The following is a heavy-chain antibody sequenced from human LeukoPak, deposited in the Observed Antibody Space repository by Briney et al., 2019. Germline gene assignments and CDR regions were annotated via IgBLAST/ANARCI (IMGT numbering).Heavy chain of an antibody. J-gene: IGHJ4*02. CDR3: ARDAYSGYPADY. D-gene: IGHD5-12*01. CDR2: INPSGGST. Sequence: ASVKVSCKASGGTFSSFAISWVRQAPGQGLEWMGIINPSGGSTSYAQKFQGRVTMTRDTSTSTVYMELSSLRSEDTAVYYCARDAYSGYPADYWGQGTLVTVSS. V-gene: IGHV1-46*01. CDR1: GGTFSSFA.